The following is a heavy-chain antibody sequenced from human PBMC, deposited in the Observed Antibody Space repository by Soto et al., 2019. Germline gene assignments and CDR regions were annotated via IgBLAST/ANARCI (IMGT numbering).Heavy chain of an antibody. D-gene: IGHD2-2*01. CDR2: ISRSGLTI. J-gene: IGHJ4*02. CDR3: ARDRYCTSTSCYSPVDY. V-gene: IGHV3-48*02. CDR1: GLTFSDYS. Sequence: EVQLVESGGGLVQPGGSLRLSCAASGLTFSDYSMNWVRQAPGKGLQWISYISRSGLTIYYADSVRGRFTISRDNAENSLRLQMNSLRDEDTAVYYCARDRYCTSTSCYSPVDYWGQGTLVTVSS.